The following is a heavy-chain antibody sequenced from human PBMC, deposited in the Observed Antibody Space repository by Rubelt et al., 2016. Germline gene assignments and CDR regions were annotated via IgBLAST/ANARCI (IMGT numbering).Heavy chain of an antibody. Sequence: ESGPGLVKPSVTLSLTCTVSGGSISSYYWSWIRQPAGKGLEWIGRIYTSGSTNYNPSLKSRVTMSVDTSKNQFSLKLSSVTAADTAVYYCARGDPDRGSRTVTLDYWGQGTLVTVSS. V-gene: IGHV4-4*07. CDR1: GGSISSYY. D-gene: IGHD4-17*01. J-gene: IGHJ4*02. CDR3: ARGDPDRGSRTVTLDY. CDR2: IYTSGST.